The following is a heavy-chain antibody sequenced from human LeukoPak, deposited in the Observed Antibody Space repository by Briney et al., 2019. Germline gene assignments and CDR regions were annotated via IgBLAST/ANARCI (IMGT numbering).Heavy chain of an antibody. CDR1: GFTFSSYS. J-gene: IGHJ4*02. V-gene: IGHV3-21*01. CDR3: ARRRTGTTDFFDY. CDR2: ISSSSSYI. Sequence: SGGSLRLSCAASGFTFSSYSMNWVRQAPGKGLEWVSSISSSSSYIYYADSVKGRFTISRDNAKNSLYLQMNSLRAEDTAVYYCARRRTGTTDFFDYWGQGTLVIVSS. D-gene: IGHD1-14*01.